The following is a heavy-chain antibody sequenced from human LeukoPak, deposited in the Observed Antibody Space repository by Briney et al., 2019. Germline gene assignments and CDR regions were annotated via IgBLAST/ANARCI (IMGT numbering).Heavy chain of an antibody. CDR1: GGSISSYY. Sequence: SETLSLTCTVSGGSISSYYWSWIRQPPGKGLEWIGYIYYSGSTNYNPSLKSRVTISVDTSENQFSLKLSSVTAADTAVYYCARDLLRYGMDVWGQGTTVTVSS. CDR2: IYYSGST. J-gene: IGHJ6*02. D-gene: IGHD1-26*01. CDR3: ARDLLRYGMDV. V-gene: IGHV4-59*01.